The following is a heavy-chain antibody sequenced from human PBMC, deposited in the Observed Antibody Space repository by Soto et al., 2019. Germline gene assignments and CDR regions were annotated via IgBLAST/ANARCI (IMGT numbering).Heavy chain of an antibody. V-gene: IGHV1-18*01. Sequence: AFASAASRGSGYTFTSYGICWLRPAPGQGDEWRGWINTYNGNTNYAQKLQGRVTMTTDTSTSTPYMELRSLRSDDTAVYDCSRYSVTAANEIDSCAQGTLVTVSS. CDR2: INTYNGNT. CDR1: GYTFTSYG. CDR3: SRYSVTAANEIDS. D-gene: IGHD6-13*01. J-gene: IGHJ5*01.